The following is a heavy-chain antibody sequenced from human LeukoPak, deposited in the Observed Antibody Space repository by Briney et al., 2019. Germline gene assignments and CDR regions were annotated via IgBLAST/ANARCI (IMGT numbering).Heavy chain of an antibody. CDR1: GYSFTSYW. V-gene: IGHV5-51*01. Sequence: GESLQISCKGSGYSFTSYWIGWVRQMPGKGLKGMGMLFPGDSYTRYSPSFQGQVTISADKSISTAYLQWSSLKASDTAMYYCARQLLNWNDVVWFDPWGQGTLVTVSS. CDR2: LFPGDSYT. J-gene: IGHJ5*02. CDR3: ARQLLNWNDVVWFDP. D-gene: IGHD1-1*01.